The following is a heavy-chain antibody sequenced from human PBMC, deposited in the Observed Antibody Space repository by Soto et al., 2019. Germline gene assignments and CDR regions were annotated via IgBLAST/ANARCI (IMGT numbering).Heavy chain of an antibody. J-gene: IGHJ4*02. V-gene: IGHV3-11*05. CDR3: AKVIVEWELLNAFDS. D-gene: IGHD1-26*01. Sequence: PGGSLRLSCATSGFPFSDYYMSWIRQAPGKGLEWLSHISPKSTYRNYADSVKGRFTISRDNTKSSLFLQMDSLRAEDTAIYYCAKVIVEWELLNAFDSWGQGTLVTVSS. CDR2: ISPKSTYR. CDR1: GFPFSDYY.